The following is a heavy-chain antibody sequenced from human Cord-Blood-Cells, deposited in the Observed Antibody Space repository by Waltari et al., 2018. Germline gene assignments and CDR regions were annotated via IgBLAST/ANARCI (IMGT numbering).Heavy chain of an antibody. CDR3: ARDNYDSSGYYFQH. CDR1: GYSISSGYY. CDR2: IYHSGST. D-gene: IGHD3-22*01. V-gene: IGHV4-38-2*02. Sequence: QVQLQESGPGLVKPSETLSLTCAVSGYSISSGYYWGWIRQPPGKGLAWIGSIYHSGSTYDNPSLKSRVTISVDTSKNQFSLKLSSVTAADTAVYYCARDNYDSSGYYFQHWGQGTLVTVSS. J-gene: IGHJ1*01.